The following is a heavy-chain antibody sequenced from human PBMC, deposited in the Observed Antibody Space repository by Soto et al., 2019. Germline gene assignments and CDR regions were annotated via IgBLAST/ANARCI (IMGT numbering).Heavy chain of an antibody. CDR3: ERAHDSQGSHNWFQP. Sequence: ASVKVSCKASGSTFTSYGSSWVRQAPGQGREWMGWISAYNGNTNYAQKLQGRVTMTTDTSTSTAYMELRSLRSDDTAVYYCERAHDSQGSHNWFQPLRQGT. J-gene: IGHJ5*02. CDR2: ISAYNGNT. V-gene: IGHV1-18*04. D-gene: IGHD3-3*01. CDR1: GSTFTSYG.